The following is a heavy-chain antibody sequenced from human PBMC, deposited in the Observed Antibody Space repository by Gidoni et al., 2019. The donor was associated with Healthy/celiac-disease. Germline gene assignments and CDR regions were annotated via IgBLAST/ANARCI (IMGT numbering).Heavy chain of an antibody. CDR1: GFTFSNAW. Sequence: EVQLVESGGGLVKPGGSLRLSCAASGFTFSNAWMNWVRQAPGKGLEWVGRIKSKTDGGTTDYAAPVKGRFTISRDDSKNTLYLQMNSLKTEDTAVYYCTTDRYYDSSGYYYAYGYWGQGTLVTVSS. J-gene: IGHJ4*02. CDR3: TTDRYYDSSGYYYAYGY. V-gene: IGHV3-15*07. D-gene: IGHD3-22*01. CDR2: IKSKTDGGTT.